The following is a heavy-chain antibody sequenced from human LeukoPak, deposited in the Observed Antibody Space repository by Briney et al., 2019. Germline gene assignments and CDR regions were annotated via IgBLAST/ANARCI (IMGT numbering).Heavy chain of an antibody. V-gene: IGHV3-74*01. CDR2: IDIDGSST. J-gene: IGHJ4*02. CDR3: ARPLASGPDF. D-gene: IGHD3-3*02. CDR1: GFTLSSYW. Sequence: GGSLRLSCAASGFTLSSYWMHWVRQAPGKGLVWVSRIDIDGSSTRYADSVKGRFTISRDNAKNTLYLQMNGLRAEDTAVYYCARPLASGPDFWGQGTLVTVSS.